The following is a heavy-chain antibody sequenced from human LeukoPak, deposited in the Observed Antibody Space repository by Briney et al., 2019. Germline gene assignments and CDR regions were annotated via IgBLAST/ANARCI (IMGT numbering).Heavy chain of an antibody. J-gene: IGHJ3*02. V-gene: IGHV1-18*01. CDR3: ARDLQYCSGGSCYARREDAFDI. CDR2: ISAYNGNT. CDR1: GYTFTSYG. D-gene: IGHD2-15*01. Sequence: ASVKVSCKASGYTFTSYGISWVRQAPGQGLEWMGWISAYNGNTNYAQKLQGRVTMTTDTSTSTACMELRSLRSDDTAVYYCARDLQYCSGGSCYARREDAFDIWGQGTMVTVSS.